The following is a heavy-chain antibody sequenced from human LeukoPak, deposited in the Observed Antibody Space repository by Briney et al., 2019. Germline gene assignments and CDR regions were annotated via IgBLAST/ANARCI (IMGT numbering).Heavy chain of an antibody. J-gene: IGHJ4*02. D-gene: IGHD3-3*01. V-gene: IGHV3-21*01. CDR2: ISSSSSYI. Sequence: GGSLRLSCAASGFTFSSYSMNWVRQAPGKGLEWVSSISSSSSYIYYADSVKGRFTISRDNAKNSLYLQMNSLRAEDTAVYYCAREQRMDFWSGYYDPFDYWGQGTLVTVSS. CDR3: AREQRMDFWSGYYDPFDY. CDR1: GFTFSSYS.